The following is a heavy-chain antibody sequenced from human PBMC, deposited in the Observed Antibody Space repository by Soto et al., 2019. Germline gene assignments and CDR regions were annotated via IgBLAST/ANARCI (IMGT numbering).Heavy chain of an antibody. V-gene: IGHV4-30-2*01. D-gene: IGHD6-19*01. CDR1: GGSISSGGYS. CDR2: IYHSGST. CDR3: ARAVPGTSNVHWFGP. J-gene: IGHJ5*02. Sequence: PSETLSLTCAVSGGSISSGGYSWSWIRQPPGKGLEWIGYIYHSGSTYYNPSLKSRVTISVDRSKNQFSLKLSSVTAADTAVYYRARAVPGTSNVHWFGPWGQGTLVTVSS.